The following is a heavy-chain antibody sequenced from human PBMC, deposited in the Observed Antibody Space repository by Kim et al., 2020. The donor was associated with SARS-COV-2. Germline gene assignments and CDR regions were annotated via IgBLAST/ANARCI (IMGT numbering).Heavy chain of an antibody. CDR3: ARDSGYGDPIDY. CDR2: IYYSGST. D-gene: IGHD5-12*01. Sequence: SETLSLTCTVSGGSISSYYWSWIRQPPGTGLEWIGYIYYSGSTNYNPSLKSRVTVSVDTSKNQVSLRLNSVTAADTAVYYCARDSGYGDPIDYWGQGTLV. CDR1: GGSISSYY. V-gene: IGHV4-59*01. J-gene: IGHJ4*02.